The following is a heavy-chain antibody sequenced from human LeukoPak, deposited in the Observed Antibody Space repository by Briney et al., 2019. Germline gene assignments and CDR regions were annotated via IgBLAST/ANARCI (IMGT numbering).Heavy chain of an antibody. V-gene: IGHV1-46*01. J-gene: IGHJ6*03. Sequence: ASVKVSCKASGYTCTSYYMHWVRQAPGHGLEWMGIINPSGGRTSYAQKFQGRVTMTRDTSTSTVYMELSSLRSEDTAVYYPLLIRDYYYMDVWGKGTTVTVSS. CDR2: INPSGGRT. D-gene: IGHD2-15*01. CDR3: LLIRDYYYMDV. CDR1: GYTCTSYY.